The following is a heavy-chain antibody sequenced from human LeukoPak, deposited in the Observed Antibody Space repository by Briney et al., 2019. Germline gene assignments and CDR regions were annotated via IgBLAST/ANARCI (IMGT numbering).Heavy chain of an antibody. V-gene: IGHV4-59*01. Sequence: SETLSLTCTVSGGSISSYYWSWLRQPPGKGLEWIGYIYYSGSTNYNPSLKSRVTISVDTSKNQFSLKLSSVTAADTAVYYCARMAYDTLNWFDPWGQGTLVTVSS. CDR2: IYYSGST. CDR3: ARMAYDTLNWFDP. J-gene: IGHJ5*02. CDR1: GGSISSYY. D-gene: IGHD3-16*01.